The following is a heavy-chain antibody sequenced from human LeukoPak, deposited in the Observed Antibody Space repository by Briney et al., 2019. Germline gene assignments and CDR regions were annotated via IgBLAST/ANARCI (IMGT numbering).Heavy chain of an antibody. CDR2: INPNSGGT. CDR3: ARDGRGAYCGGDCYSFDY. CDR1: GYTFTGYY. D-gene: IGHD2-21*01. Sequence: ASVKVSCKASGYTFTGYYMHWVRQAPGQGLEWMGWINPNSGGTNYAQKFQGRVTMTRDTSTSTVYMELSSLRSEDTAVYYCARDGRGAYCGGDCYSFDYWGQGTLVTVSS. V-gene: IGHV1-2*02. J-gene: IGHJ4*02.